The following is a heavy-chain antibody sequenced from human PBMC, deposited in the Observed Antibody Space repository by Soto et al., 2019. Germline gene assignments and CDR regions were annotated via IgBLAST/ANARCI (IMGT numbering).Heavy chain of an antibody. V-gene: IGHV4-59*08. J-gene: IGHJ5*02. D-gene: IGHD3-22*01. CDR1: GGSISSYY. CDR3: ARTYYYDLNWFDP. Sequence: PSETLSLTCTVSGGSISSYYWSWIRQPPGKGLEWIGYIYYSGSTNYNPSLKSRVTISVDTSKNQFSLKLSSVTAADTAVYYCARTYYYDLNWFDPWGQGTLVTAPQ. CDR2: IYYSGST.